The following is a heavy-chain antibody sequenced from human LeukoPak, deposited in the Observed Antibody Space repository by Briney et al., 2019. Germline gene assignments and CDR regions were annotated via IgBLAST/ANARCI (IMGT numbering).Heavy chain of an antibody. Sequence: GGSLRLSCAASGITFSSNAMSWVRQAPEKGLEWVSTLTRGGVITYYADSVKGRFTVSRDSSKSTLFLQMDSLRAEDTAVYYCAKFNGYYGMDVWGPGTTVTVSS. CDR2: LTRGGVIT. CDR3: AKFNGYYGMDV. V-gene: IGHV3-23*01. CDR1: GITFSSNA. J-gene: IGHJ6*02.